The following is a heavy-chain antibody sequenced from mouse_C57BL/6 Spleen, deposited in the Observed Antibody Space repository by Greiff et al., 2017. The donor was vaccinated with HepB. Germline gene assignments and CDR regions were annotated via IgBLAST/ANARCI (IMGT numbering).Heavy chain of an antibody. CDR3: ARGGYGREYFDY. Sequence: VHVQQSGPELVKPGASVKISCKASGYSFTDYNMNWVKQSHGKSLEWIGVINPNYGTTSYNQKFKGKATLTVDQSSSTAYMQLNSLTSEDSAVYFCARGGYGREYFDYWGQGATLTVAS. D-gene: IGHD1-1*01. J-gene: IGHJ2*01. CDR1: GYSFTDYN. V-gene: IGHV1-39*01. CDR2: INPNYGTT.